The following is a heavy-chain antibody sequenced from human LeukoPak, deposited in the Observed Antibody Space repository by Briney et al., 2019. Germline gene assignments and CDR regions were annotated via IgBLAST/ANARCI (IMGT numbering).Heavy chain of an antibody. J-gene: IGHJ4*02. D-gene: IGHD6-19*01. CDR3: ARYSSGWLPRS. V-gene: IGHV4-39*01. CDR2: IYYSGST. Sequence: PSETPSLTCTVSGGSISSSSYYWGWIRQPPGKGLEWIGSIYYSGSTYYNPSLKSRVTISVDTSKNQFSLKLSSVTAADTAVYYCARYSSGWLPRSWGQGTLVTVSS. CDR1: GGSISSSSYY.